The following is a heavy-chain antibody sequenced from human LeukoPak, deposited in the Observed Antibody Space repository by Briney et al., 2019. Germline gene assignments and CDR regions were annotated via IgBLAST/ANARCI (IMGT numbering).Heavy chain of an antibody. CDR2: IYTSGST. Sequence: SETLSLTCTVSGGSISSYYWSWIRQPAGKGLEWIGRIYTSGSTNYNPSLKSRVTMSVDTSKNQFSLKLSSVTAADTAVYYCARGRDYYYDSSGPLDYWGQGTLVTVSS. J-gene: IGHJ4*02. CDR3: ARGRDYYYDSSGPLDY. V-gene: IGHV4-4*07. CDR1: GGSISSYY. D-gene: IGHD3-22*01.